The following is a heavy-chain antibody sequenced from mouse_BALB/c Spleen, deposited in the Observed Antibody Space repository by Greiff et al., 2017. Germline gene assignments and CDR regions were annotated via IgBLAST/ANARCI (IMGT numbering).Heavy chain of an antibody. CDR3: ARLNDYSPAWFAY. CDR2: ISYSGST. J-gene: IGHJ3*01. D-gene: IGHD2-4*01. V-gene: IGHV3-2*02. Sequence: EVKLMESGPGLVKPSQSLSLTCTVTGYSITSDYAWNWIRQFPGNKLEWMGYISYSGSTSYNPSLKSRISITRDTSKNQFFLQLNSVTTEDTATYYCARLNDYSPAWFAYWGQGTLVTVSA. CDR1: GYSITSDYA.